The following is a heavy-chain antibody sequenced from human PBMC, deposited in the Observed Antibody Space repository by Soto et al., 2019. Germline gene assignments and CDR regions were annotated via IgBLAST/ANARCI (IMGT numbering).Heavy chain of an antibody. Sequence: QITLNESGPTQVKPRQTLTLTCTFSGFSLTTSGVGVGWIRQSPGKAPEWLALIYWDDDKRYNPSLKSRLTITKDNSKNQVVLTMADLDPADTATYYCAHRVLRTVFGLVTTTAIYFDFWGQGTPVAVSS. D-gene: IGHD3-3*01. CDR3: AHRVLRTVFGLVTTTAIYFDF. V-gene: IGHV2-5*02. CDR1: GFSLTTSGVG. J-gene: IGHJ4*02. CDR2: IYWDDDK.